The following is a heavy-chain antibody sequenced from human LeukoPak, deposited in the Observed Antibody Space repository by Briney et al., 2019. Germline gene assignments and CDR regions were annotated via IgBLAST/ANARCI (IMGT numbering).Heavy chain of an antibody. J-gene: IGHJ3*02. Sequence: SETLSLTCTVSGYSISNGYYWGWIRQPPGKGLEWIGSIYHSGSIYYNPSLKSRVTISVDTSKNQFSLKLSSVTAADTAVYYCARDEYGDYEVAFDIWGQGTMVTVSS. CDR3: ARDEYGDYEVAFDI. CDR2: IYHSGSI. V-gene: IGHV4-38-2*02. D-gene: IGHD4-17*01. CDR1: GYSISNGYY.